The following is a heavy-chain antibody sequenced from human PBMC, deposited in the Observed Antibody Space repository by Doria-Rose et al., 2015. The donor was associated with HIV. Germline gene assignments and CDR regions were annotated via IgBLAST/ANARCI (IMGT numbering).Heavy chain of an antibody. CDR1: GVSLSSPGMG. D-gene: IGHD6-13*01. Sequence: QITLKESGPVLVKPTETLTLTCTVSGVSLSSPGMGVSWIRQPPGKALEWLANIFSDDERSYNTSLKSRLTISRGTSKSQVVRTMTDMDPVDTATYYCARIKSSRWYHKYYFDFWGQGTLVIVSA. J-gene: IGHJ4*02. CDR3: ARIKSSRWYHKYYFDF. V-gene: IGHV2-26*01. CDR2: IFSDDER.